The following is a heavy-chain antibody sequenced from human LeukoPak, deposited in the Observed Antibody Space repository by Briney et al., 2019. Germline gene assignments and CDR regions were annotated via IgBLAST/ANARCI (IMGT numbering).Heavy chain of an antibody. CDR3: ATENWNLYFDY. CDR2: INHSGST. D-gene: IGHD1-1*01. V-gene: IGHV4-34*01. Sequence: SETLSLTCTVSGGSISSYYWSWIRQPPGKGLEWIGEINHSGSTNYNPSLKSRVTISVDTSKNQFSLKLSSVTAADTAVYYCATENWNLYFDYWGQGTLVTVSS. CDR1: GGSISSYY. J-gene: IGHJ4*02.